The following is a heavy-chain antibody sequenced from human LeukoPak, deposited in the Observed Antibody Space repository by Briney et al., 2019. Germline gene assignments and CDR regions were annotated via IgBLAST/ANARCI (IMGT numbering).Heavy chain of an antibody. CDR1: GFTFSNYD. D-gene: IGHD3-10*01. J-gene: IGHJ4*02. CDR2: IGTTGDT. Sequence: PGGSLRLSCAASGFTFSNYDMHWVRHATGKGLEWVSAIGTTGDTYYPGSVKGRFTISRENARNSLYLQMNSLRAGDTAVYYCARDRGAGILDNWGQGTLVTASS. V-gene: IGHV3-13*04. CDR3: ARDRGAGILDN.